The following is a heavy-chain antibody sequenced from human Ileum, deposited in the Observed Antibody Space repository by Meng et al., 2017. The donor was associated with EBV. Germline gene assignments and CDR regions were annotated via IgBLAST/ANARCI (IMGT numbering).Heavy chain of an antibody. CDR3: ARSEASAGWYQGGGH. CDR2: VYYSGAT. CDR1: GDSINSVYYY. V-gene: IGHV4-39*07. J-gene: IGHJ4*02. D-gene: IGHD6-19*01. Sequence: QLQLQESGPGLVKPSETLSLTCTVSGDSINSVYYYWGWVRQTPGKGLEWIGSVYYSGATFYNPSLKSRVTISIDTSKNQFSLRLTSVTASDTAMYYCARSEASAGWYQGGGHWGQGTLVTVSS.